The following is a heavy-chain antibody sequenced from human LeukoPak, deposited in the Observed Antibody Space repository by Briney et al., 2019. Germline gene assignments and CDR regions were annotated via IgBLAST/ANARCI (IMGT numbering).Heavy chain of an antibody. J-gene: IGHJ4*02. V-gene: IGHV4-34*01. CDR1: GGSFSGYY. CDR3: AKRYCSSTSCSPTSFDY. Sequence: PSETLSLTCAVYGGSFSGYYWSWIRQPPGKGLEWIGEINHSGSTNYNPSLKSRVTISVDTSKNQFSLKLSSGTAADTAVYYCAKRYCSSTSCSPTSFDYWGQGTLVTVSS. D-gene: IGHD2-2*01. CDR2: INHSGST.